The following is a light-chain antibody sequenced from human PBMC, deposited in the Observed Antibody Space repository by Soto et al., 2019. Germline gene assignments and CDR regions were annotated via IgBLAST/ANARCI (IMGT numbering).Light chain of an antibody. J-gene: IGLJ3*02. CDR1: ISDVGAYNY. V-gene: IGLV2-11*01. CDR3: CSYAGSLKV. Sequence: QSVLTQPRSVSGSPGQSVTMSCTGTISDVGAYNYVSWYQQRPGKAPKLLIYDVTERPSGVPDRFSGSKSGNTASLTISGLQAEDEADYYCCSYAGSLKVFGGGTKLTVL. CDR2: DVT.